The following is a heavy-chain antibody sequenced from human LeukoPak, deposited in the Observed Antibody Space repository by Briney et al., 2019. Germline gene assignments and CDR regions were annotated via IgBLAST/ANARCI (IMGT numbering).Heavy chain of an antibody. Sequence: SVKVSCKASGGTFSSYAISWVRQAPGQGLEWMGGIIPIFGTANYAQKFQGRVTITADESTSTAYMELGSLRSEDTAVYYCARSPDYYDSSGHDAFDIWGQGTMVTVSS. CDR1: GGTFSSYA. J-gene: IGHJ3*02. V-gene: IGHV1-69*13. CDR3: ARSPDYYDSSGHDAFDI. D-gene: IGHD3-22*01. CDR2: IIPIFGTA.